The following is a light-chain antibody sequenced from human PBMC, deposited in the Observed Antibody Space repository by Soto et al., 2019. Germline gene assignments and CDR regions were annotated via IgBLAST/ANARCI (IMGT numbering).Light chain of an antibody. CDR3: QHYNSYAEA. V-gene: IGKV1-5*03. CDR1: QTISSW. Sequence: DIQMTQSPSTLSGSVGDRVTITCRASQTISSWLAWYQQKPGKAPKLLIYKASTLKSGFPSRFGGGGAGTKFTLTIRIQQPDEFATYCCQHYNSYAEAFGQGAKLELK. CDR2: KAS. J-gene: IGKJ1*01.